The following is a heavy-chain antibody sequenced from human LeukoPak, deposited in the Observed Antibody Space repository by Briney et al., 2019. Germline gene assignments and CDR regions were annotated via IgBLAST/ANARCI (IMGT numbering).Heavy chain of an antibody. J-gene: IGHJ4*02. D-gene: IGHD3-22*01. V-gene: IGHV2-5*02. CDR1: GFSLSLSGVG. Sequence: SGPTLVKPTQTLTLTCTFSGFSLSLSGVGVGWIRQPPGKALEWLALIYWDDNKRYSRSLKSRLIITKDTSKYQVVLTMSNMDPVDTATYYCAHYYYDTSGFDYWGQGTLVTVSS. CDR3: AHYYYDTSGFDY. CDR2: IYWDDNK.